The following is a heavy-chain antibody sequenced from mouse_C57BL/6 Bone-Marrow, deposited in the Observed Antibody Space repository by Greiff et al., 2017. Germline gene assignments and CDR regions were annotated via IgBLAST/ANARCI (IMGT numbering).Heavy chain of an antibody. CDR1: GYTFTSYW. D-gene: IGHD1-1*01. CDR2: IHPNSGST. J-gene: IGHJ1*03. CDR3: AREYGSSCWYLDV. Sequence: QVQLQQPGAELVKPGASVKLSCKASGYTFTSYWMHWVKQRPGQGLEWIGMIHPNSGSTNYNEKFKSKATLTVDTSSSTVYMELHSLTSEYSAVYFCAREYGSSCWYLDVWGTGTTVTVSS. V-gene: IGHV1-64*01.